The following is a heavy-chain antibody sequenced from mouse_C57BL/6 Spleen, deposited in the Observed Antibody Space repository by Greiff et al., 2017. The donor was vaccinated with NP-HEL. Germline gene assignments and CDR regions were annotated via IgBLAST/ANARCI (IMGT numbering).Heavy chain of an antibody. V-gene: IGHV1-55*01. CDR1: GYTFTSYW. D-gene: IGHD3-2*02. J-gene: IGHJ3*01. CDR2: IYPGSGST. Sequence: VQLQQPGAELVKPGASVKMSCKASGYTFTSYWITWVKQRPGQGLEWIGDIYPGSGSTNYNEKFKSKATLTVDKSSSTAYMQRSSLTSEDSAVYYCARSGTWFAYWGQGTLVTVSA. CDR3: ARSGTWFAY.